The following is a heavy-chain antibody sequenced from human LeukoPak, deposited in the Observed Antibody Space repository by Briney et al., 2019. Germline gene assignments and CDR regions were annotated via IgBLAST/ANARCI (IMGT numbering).Heavy chain of an antibody. Sequence: GGSLRLSCAASGFTFSDYYMSWIRQAPGKGLEWVSYISSSGSTIYYADSVKGRFTITRDNAKNSLYLQMNSLRAEDTAVYYCARAPYGGNPLFDYWGQGTLVTVSS. J-gene: IGHJ4*02. D-gene: IGHD4-23*01. CDR2: ISSSGSTI. CDR1: GFTFSDYY. CDR3: ARAPYGGNPLFDY. V-gene: IGHV3-11*01.